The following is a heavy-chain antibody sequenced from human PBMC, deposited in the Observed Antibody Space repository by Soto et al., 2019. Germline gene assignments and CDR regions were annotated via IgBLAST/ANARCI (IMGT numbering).Heavy chain of an antibody. J-gene: IGHJ1*01. CDR3: AKDYLPYCSGGSCNEYFQH. D-gene: IGHD2-15*01. V-gene: IGHV3-23*01. CDR2: ISGSGGST. Sequence: GGSLRLSCAASGFTFSSYAMNWVRQAPGKGLEWVSGISGSGGSTYYADSVKGRFTISRDNSKNTLYLQMNSLRVEDTAVYHCAKDYLPYCSGGSCNEYFQHWGQGTLVTVSS. CDR1: GFTFSSYA.